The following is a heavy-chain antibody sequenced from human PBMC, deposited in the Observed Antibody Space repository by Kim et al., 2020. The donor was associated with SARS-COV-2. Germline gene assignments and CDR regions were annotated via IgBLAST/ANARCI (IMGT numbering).Heavy chain of an antibody. CDR3: ASRGRLGTEAIFDS. V-gene: IGHV4-59*08. Sequence: SETLSLTCTVSGGSISGYYWSWIRQPPGKRLEFIGHIFYKGQTNFNPSLESRVTMSLDTHNQFSLRLRSVTAAVTAVYYCASRGRLGTEAIFDSWGQGSLVTVSS. J-gene: IGHJ4*02. CDR2: IFYKGQT. D-gene: IGHD1-7*01. CDR1: GGSISGYY.